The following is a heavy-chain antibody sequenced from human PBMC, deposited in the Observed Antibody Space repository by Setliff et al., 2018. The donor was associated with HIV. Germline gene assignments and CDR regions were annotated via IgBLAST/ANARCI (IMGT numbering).Heavy chain of an antibody. V-gene: IGHV4-4*02. CDR1: GGSISSSNW. CDR3: ASRIYYYDSNNFLREEGFDP. CDR2: IYYSGST. J-gene: IGHJ5*02. D-gene: IGHD3-22*01. Sequence: KTSETLSLTCAVSGGSISSSNWWSWVRQPPGKGLEWIGYIYYSGSTNYNPSLKSRVTISVDTSKNQFSLKLSSVTAADTAVYYCASRIYYYDSNNFLREEGFDPWGQGTLVTVSS.